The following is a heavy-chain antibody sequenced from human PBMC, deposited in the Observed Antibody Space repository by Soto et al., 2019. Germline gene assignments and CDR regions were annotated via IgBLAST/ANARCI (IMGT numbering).Heavy chain of an antibody. CDR3: ARRARLAPGIAGATSYSDS. V-gene: IGHV4-39*01. D-gene: IGHD1-26*01. CDR2: IYYSGST. Sequence: SETLSLTCTVSGGSISSSSYYWGWIRQPPGKGLEWIGSIYYSGSTYYNPSLKSRVTISVDTSKNQFSLKLSSVTAADTAVYYCARRARLAPGIAGATSYSDSWGQGTLVTVSS. J-gene: IGHJ4*02. CDR1: GGSISSSSYY.